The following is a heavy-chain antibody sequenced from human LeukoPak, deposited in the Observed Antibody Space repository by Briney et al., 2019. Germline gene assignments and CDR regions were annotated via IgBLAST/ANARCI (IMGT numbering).Heavy chain of an antibody. CDR2: IYASGST. J-gene: IGHJ5*02. CDR1: GGSISSGSNY. V-gene: IGHV4-61*02. D-gene: IGHD2-15*01. Sequence: PSETLSLTCTVSGGSISSGSNYWSWIRQPAGKGLEWIGRIYASGSTNYNPSLKSRVTISVDTSKNQFSLKLSSVTAADTALYYCARVVASTSIDAWGQGTLVTVST. CDR3: ARVVASTSIDA.